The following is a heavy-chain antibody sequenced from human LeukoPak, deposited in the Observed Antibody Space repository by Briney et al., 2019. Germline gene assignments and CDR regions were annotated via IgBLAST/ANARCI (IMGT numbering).Heavy chain of an antibody. CDR2: IWYDGSNK. CDR1: GFTFSSYG. CDR3: ARDGVVPAAMRGVYFDY. Sequence: GRSLRLSCAASGFTFSSYGMHWVRQAPGKGLXXXXVIWYDGSNKYYADSVKGRFTISRDNSKNTLYLQMNSLRAEDTAVYYCARDGVVPAAMRGVYFDYWGQGTLVTVSS. V-gene: IGHV3-33*01. J-gene: IGHJ4*02. D-gene: IGHD2-2*01.